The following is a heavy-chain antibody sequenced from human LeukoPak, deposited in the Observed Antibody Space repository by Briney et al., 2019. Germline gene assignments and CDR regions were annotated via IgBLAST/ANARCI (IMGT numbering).Heavy chain of an antibody. CDR2: IYYSGST. CDR3: ATDSHRYCSSTSCPSRDYYMDV. V-gene: IGHV4-59*12. J-gene: IGHJ6*03. Sequence: KPSETLSLTCTVSGGSISSYYWSWIRQPPGKGLEWIGYIYYSGSTNYNPSLKSRVTISVDTSKNQFSLKLSSVTAADTAVYYCATDSHRYCSSTSCPSRDYYMDVWGKGTTVTVS. D-gene: IGHD2-2*01. CDR1: GGSISSYY.